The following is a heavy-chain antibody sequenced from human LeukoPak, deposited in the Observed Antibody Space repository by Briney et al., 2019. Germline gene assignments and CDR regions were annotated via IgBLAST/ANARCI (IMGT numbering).Heavy chain of an antibody. V-gene: IGHV1-69*04. J-gene: IGHJ4*02. D-gene: IGHD3-22*01. Sequence: SVKVSCTASGGTFSSYAISWVRQAPGQGLEWMGRIIPIFGIANYAQKFQGRVTITADKSTSTAYMELSSLRSEDTAVYYCARDPPYRRHYYDSPPDLPGDYWGQGTLVTVSS. CDR3: ARDPPYRRHYYDSPPDLPGDY. CDR2: IIPIFGIA. CDR1: GGTFSSYA.